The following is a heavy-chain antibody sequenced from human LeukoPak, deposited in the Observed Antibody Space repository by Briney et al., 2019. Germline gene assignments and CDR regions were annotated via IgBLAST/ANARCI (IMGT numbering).Heavy chain of an antibody. V-gene: IGHV4-59*01. D-gene: IGHD6-13*01. J-gene: IGHJ2*01. CDR1: GGSISSYY. CDR2: ISYSGTT. CDR3: ARAAARTWYFDL. Sequence: PSETLSLTCTVSGGSISSYYWSWIRQPPGKGVEWIGYISYSGTTNYNPSLKSRVTISVDTSKNQFSLKVTSVTAADTAVYYCARAAARTWYFDLWGRGTLVTVSS.